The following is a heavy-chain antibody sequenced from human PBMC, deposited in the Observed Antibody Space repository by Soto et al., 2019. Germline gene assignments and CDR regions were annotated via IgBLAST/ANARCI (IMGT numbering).Heavy chain of an antibody. CDR2: IVARGINT. CDR1: GLTFNIYT. D-gene: IGHD6-13*01. Sequence: EVQLLESGGGLVQPGGSLRLACEASGLTFNIYTMGWVRQAPGKGLEWVSAIVARGINTYYADSVKGRFTISRDNSKDTIYLQMNRLRAEDTAVYYCAKDLRGPEAGTWYFDLWGRGTLVAVSS. J-gene: IGHJ2*01. V-gene: IGHV3-23*01. CDR3: AKDLRGPEAGTWYFDL.